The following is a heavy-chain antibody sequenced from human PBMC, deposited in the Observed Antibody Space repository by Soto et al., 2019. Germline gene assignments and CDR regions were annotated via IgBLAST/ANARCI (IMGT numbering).Heavy chain of an antibody. Sequence: QVQLVQSGAEVKKPGSSVKVSCKASGDTFRRYCITWVRQAPGQGVEWMGRINPIVEIARYAQKFQGRVTITVDKTTTTAHMELTSLRSEDTAVYYCARDRRTNYDYYGMDVWGQGTTVTVSS. CDR1: GDTFRRYC. V-gene: IGHV1-69*04. J-gene: IGHJ6*02. CDR3: ARDRRTNYDYYGMDV. CDR2: INPIVEIA.